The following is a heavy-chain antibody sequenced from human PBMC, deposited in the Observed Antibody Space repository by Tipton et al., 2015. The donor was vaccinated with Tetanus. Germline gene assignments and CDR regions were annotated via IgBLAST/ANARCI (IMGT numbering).Heavy chain of an antibody. CDR2: IYYSGDT. Sequence: GLVKPSETLTLTCAVSGRSLSGSTYYWNWIRQSPGKGLEWLGNIYYSGDTDYNPSLQSRATISLDTAKNHFSLRLSSVTAADTAVYYCARSHVFRLTLFGEEIPRSGRFDPWGQGTLVTVSS. J-gene: IGHJ5*02. CDR1: GRSLSGSTYY. CDR3: ARSHVFRLTLFGEEIPRSGRFDP. D-gene: IGHD3-3*01. V-gene: IGHV4-61*03.